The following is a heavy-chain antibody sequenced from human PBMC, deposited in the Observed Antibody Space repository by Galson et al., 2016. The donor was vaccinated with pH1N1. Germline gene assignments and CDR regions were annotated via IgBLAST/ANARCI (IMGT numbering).Heavy chain of an antibody. V-gene: IGHV3-23*01. D-gene: IGHD2-15*01. CDR1: GFTFTSHA. Sequence: SLRLSCAASGFTFTSHAMTWVRQAPGKGLEWVSTMSGSGDNTYYADSVKGRFIISKDNSKNTLYLQMYSLRGEDTAVYYCAKPNCASSRCYYHFHAWGQGTTVTVSS. J-gene: IGHJ6*02. CDR3: AKPNCASSRCYYHFHA. CDR2: MSGSGDNT.